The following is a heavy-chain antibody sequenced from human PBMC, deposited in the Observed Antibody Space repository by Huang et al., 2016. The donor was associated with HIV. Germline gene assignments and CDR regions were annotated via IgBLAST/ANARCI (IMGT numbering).Heavy chain of an antibody. Sequence: EVQLVESGGGLVQPGGSLKLSCAASGFTFSGSAMHWVRPASGKGVGWVGRIRSKANSYATAYAASGKGRFTISRDDSKNTAYLQMNSLKTEDTAVYYCINGGYRHDWYFDLWGRGTLVTVSS. CDR2: IRSKANSYAT. CDR1: GFTFSGSA. J-gene: IGHJ2*01. V-gene: IGHV3-73*02. D-gene: IGHD3-22*01. CDR3: INGGYRHDWYFDL.